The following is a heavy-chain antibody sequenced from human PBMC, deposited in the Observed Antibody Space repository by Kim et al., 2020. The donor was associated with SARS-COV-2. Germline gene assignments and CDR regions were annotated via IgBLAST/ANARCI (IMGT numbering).Heavy chain of an antibody. J-gene: IGHJ6*02. D-gene: IGHD4-4*01. CDR1: GGTFSSYA. Sequence: SVKVSCKASGGTFSSYAISWVRQAPGQGLEWMGGIIPIFGTANYAQKFQGRVTITADESTSTAYMELSSLRSEDTAVYYCARDPLQRMDGIYYYGMDVWGQGTTVTVSS. V-gene: IGHV1-69*13. CDR3: ARDPLQRMDGIYYYGMDV. CDR2: IIPIFGTA.